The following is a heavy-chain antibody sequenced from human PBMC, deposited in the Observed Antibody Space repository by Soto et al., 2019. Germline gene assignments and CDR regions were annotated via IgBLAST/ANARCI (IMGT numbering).Heavy chain of an antibody. CDR1: GGSVSSGSYY. D-gene: IGHD1-1*01. J-gene: IGHJ4*02. V-gene: IGHV4-61*01. CDR2: IYYSGST. CDR3: AREPKLEPKGFDY. Sequence: PSETLSLTCTVSGGSVSSGSYYWSWIRQPPGKGLEWIGYIYYSGSTNYNPSLKSRVTISVDTSKNQFSLKLSSVTAADTAVYYCAREPKLEPKGFDYWGQGTLVTVSS.